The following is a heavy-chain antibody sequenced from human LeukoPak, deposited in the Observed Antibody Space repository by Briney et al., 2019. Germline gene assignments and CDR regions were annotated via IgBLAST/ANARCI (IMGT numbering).Heavy chain of an antibody. J-gene: IGHJ4*02. CDR3: ARDRRYCTGGSCYFDY. CDR1: GFTFSSYG. V-gene: IGHV3-48*01. Sequence: GGSLRLSCAASGFTFSSYGMHWVRQAPGKGLEWLSYISSSSSPIYYADSVKGRFTISRDNAKNSLYLQMNSLRAEDTAVYYCARDRRYCTGGSCYFDYWGQGTLVTVSS. CDR2: ISSSSSPI. D-gene: IGHD2-8*02.